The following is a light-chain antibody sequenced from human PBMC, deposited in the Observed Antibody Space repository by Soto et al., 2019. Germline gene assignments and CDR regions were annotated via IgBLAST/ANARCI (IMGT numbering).Light chain of an antibody. CDR1: ALTHQY. CDR2: KDS. J-gene: IGLJ2*01. Sequence: SYELTQPPSVSMSPGQTARITCSGDALTHQYTYWYQQKPGQAPVLVIYKDSERPSGITERFSGSSSGTTATLTFTGVQADDEADYYCQWADSDSSYVVFGGGTKLTVL. CDR3: QWADSDSSYVV. V-gene: IGLV3-25*03.